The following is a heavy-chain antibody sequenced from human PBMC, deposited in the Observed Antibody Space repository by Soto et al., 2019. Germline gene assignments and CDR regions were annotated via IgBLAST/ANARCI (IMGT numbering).Heavy chain of an antibody. CDR3: ARVLTLNKQVRGGNYYGMDV. CDR2: ISAYNGNT. V-gene: IGHV1-18*01. CDR1: GYTFTSSG. D-gene: IGHD3-16*01. Sequence: QVQLVQSGAEVKKPGASVKVSCKASGYTFTSSGISWVRQAPGQGLEWLGWISAYNGNTNYAQKLQGRVTMTTDTATSTAYMEQRSLRSDDTAVYYCARVLTLNKQVRGGNYYGMDVWGQGTTVTVSS. J-gene: IGHJ6*02.